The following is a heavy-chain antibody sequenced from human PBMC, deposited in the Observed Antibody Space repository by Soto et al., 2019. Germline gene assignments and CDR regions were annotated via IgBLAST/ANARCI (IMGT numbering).Heavy chain of an antibody. CDR3: ARELRFLEWLVRPPFDP. J-gene: IGHJ5*02. D-gene: IGHD3-3*01. Sequence: GGSLRLSCAASGFTFSSYSMNWVRQAPGKGLEWVSSISSSSSYIYYADSVKGRFTISRDNAKNSLYLQMNSLRAEDTAVYYCARELRFLEWLVRPPFDPWGQGTLVTVSS. V-gene: IGHV3-21*01. CDR2: ISSSSSYI. CDR1: GFTFSSYS.